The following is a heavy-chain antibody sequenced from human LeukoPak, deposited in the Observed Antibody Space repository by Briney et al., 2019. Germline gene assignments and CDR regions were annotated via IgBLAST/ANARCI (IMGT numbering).Heavy chain of an antibody. CDR2: INPNSGGT. J-gene: IGHJ4*02. Sequence: ASVKVSCKASGYTFTSYGISWVRQAPGQGLEWMGWINPNSGGTNYAQKFQGRVTMTRDTSISTAYMELSRLRSDDTAVYYCARDIWGATTGYWGQGTLVTVSS. D-gene: IGHD1-26*01. CDR1: GYTFTSYG. CDR3: ARDIWGATTGY. V-gene: IGHV1-2*02.